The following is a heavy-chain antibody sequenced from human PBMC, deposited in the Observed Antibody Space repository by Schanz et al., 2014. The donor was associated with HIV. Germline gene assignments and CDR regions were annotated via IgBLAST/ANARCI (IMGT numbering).Heavy chain of an antibody. CDR2: ISSSGTYI. J-gene: IGHJ5*02. CDR1: GFTFSSYS. Sequence: EVQLVESGGGPVKPGGSVRLSCAASGFTFSSYSMNWVRQAPGKGLEWVSCISSSGTYIYYADSVKGRFTISRDNAKNSLYLQIDSLRTEDTGVYYCARDALSSRGWSDPWGQGTLVIVSS. CDR3: ARDALSSRGWSDP. D-gene: IGHD1-26*01. V-gene: IGHV3-21*06.